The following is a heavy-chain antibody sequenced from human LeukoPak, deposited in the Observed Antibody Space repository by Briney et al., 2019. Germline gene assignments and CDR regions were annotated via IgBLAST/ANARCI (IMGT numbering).Heavy chain of an antibody. J-gene: IGHJ4*02. CDR3: TRGSSTGLISGHDY. Sequence: GESLRLSCAASGFTFSSYWMHWVRQAPGKGLVWVSRIYNDGSSTSYADSVKGRFTISRDNAKNTLYLQMNSLRAENTALYYCTRGSSTGLISGHDYWGQGTLVTVSS. V-gene: IGHV3-74*01. CDR1: GFTFSSYW. CDR2: IYNDGSST. D-gene: IGHD3-10*01.